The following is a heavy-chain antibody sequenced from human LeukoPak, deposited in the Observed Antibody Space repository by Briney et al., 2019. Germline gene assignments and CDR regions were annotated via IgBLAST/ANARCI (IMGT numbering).Heavy chain of an antibody. CDR3: ARDPHDTVYYCDSTHYYYFDL. V-gene: IGHV4-59*01. D-gene: IGHD3-22*01. CDR2: IYFSGST. J-gene: IGHJ2*01. Sequence: SETLSLTCTVSGDSIGNYYWTWIRQSPGKGLEWIGYIYFSGSTTYNPSLKSRVTMSVDTSKNQFSLNLRSVTAADTAVYYCARDPHDTVYYCDSTHYYYFDLWGRGTLVTVSS. CDR1: GDSIGNYY.